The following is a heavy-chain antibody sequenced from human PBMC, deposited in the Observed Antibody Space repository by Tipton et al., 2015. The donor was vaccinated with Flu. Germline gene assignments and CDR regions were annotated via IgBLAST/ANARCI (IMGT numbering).Heavy chain of an antibody. CDR3: ARNYYDSSGYRFDY. J-gene: IGHJ4*02. V-gene: IGHV4-4*02. CDR1: GGSISSSNW. Sequence: TLSLTCAVSGGSISSSNWWSWVRQPPGKGLEWIEEIYHSGSTNYNPSLKSRVTISVDKSKNQFSLKLSSVTAADTAVYYCARNYYDSSGYRFDYWGQGTLVTVSS. D-gene: IGHD3-22*01. CDR2: IYHSGST.